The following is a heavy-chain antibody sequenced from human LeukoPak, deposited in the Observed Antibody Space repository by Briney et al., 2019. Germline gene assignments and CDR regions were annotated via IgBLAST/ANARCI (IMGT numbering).Heavy chain of an antibody. CDR1: GYTFTSYW. D-gene: IGHD5-12*01. V-gene: IGHV5-51*01. Sequence: GASVKVSCKASGYTFTSYWIGWVRQMPGKGLEWMGIIYPGDSDTRYSPSFQGQVTISADKSISTAYLQWSSLKASDTAMYYCARLNSGYEPHYGMDVWGQGTTVTVSS. CDR3: ARLNSGYEPHYGMDV. CDR2: IYPGDSDT. J-gene: IGHJ6*02.